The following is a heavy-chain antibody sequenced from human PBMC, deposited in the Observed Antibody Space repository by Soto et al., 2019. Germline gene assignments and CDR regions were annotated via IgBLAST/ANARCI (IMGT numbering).Heavy chain of an antibody. Sequence: ASMKVTCEASEYTLTGHSMHWLRQGPGQGLEWMGWINPNSGGTNYAQKFQERVTITRDMSTSTAYMELSSLRSEDTAVYYCAADPRITGTALDAFDIWGQGTMVPVSS. V-gene: IGHV1-2*02. CDR1: EYTLTGHS. J-gene: IGHJ3*02. D-gene: IGHD1-7*01. CDR2: INPNSGGT. CDR3: AADPRITGTALDAFDI.